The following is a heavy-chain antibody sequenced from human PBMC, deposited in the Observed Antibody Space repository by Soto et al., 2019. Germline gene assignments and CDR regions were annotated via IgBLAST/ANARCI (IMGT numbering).Heavy chain of an antibody. J-gene: IGHJ5*02. D-gene: IGHD4-4*01. CDR1: GDSISAYS. V-gene: IGHV4-59*01. CDR3: ARATVISSNWFDP. Sequence: SENLSLTCTVSGDSISAYSWSWVRQPPGKGLEWIGNIHYNGNTKYNPSLKSRVTMSVDTSKNQFSLKLSSVTAADTAVYYCARATVISSNWFDPWGQGTLVTVSS. CDR2: IHYNGNT.